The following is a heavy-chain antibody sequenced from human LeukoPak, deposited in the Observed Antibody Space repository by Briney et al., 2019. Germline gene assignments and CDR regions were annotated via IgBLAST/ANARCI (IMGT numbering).Heavy chain of an antibody. CDR3: AKDITMVRGVIIPLDDAFDI. CDR1: GFTFTSYG. Sequence: GGSLRLSCAASGFTFTSYGMHWLRQAPGKGLELLAFIWYDGSNKYYADSVKGRFTISRDNSKNTLYLQMNSLRAEDTAVYYCAKDITMVRGVIIPLDDAFDIWGQGTMVTVSS. J-gene: IGHJ3*02. D-gene: IGHD3-10*01. CDR2: IWYDGSNK. V-gene: IGHV3-30*02.